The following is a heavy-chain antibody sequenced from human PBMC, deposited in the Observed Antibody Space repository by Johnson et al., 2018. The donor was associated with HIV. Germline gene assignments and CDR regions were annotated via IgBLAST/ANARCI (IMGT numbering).Heavy chain of an antibody. CDR2: IPYDGSNK. CDR3: ARERAVTTKGYDEDAFDI. J-gene: IGHJ3*02. D-gene: IGHD4-17*01. V-gene: IGHV3-30*19. Sequence: QVQLVESGGGVVQPGRSLRLSCAASGFTFSSYGMHWVRQAPGKGLEWVAVIPYDGSNKYYADSVKGRLTISRDNSKNTLYLQMSSLRAEDTALYYCARERAVTTKGYDEDAFDIWGQGTMVTVSS. CDR1: GFTFSSYG.